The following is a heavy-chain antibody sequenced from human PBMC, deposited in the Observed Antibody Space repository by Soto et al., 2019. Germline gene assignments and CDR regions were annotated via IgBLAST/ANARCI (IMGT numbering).Heavy chain of an antibody. Sequence: SVKVSCKASGFTFTSSAVQWVRQARGQRLEWIGWIVVGGGNTNYAQKFQERVTITRDMSTSTAYMELSSLRSEDTAVYYCAAPRSAPYYYYYGMDVWGQGTTVTVSS. CDR3: AAPRSAPYYYYYGMDV. J-gene: IGHJ6*02. CDR2: IVVGGGNT. CDR1: GFTFTSSA. V-gene: IGHV1-58*01.